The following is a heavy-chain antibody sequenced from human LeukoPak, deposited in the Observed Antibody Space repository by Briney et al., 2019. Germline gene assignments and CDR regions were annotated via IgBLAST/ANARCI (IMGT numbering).Heavy chain of an antibody. CDR2: IRYDGSNK. CDR3: AKGGGYEAQYYYYYLDV. D-gene: IGHD5-12*01. CDR1: GFTFSSYG. V-gene: IGHV3-30*02. J-gene: IGHJ6*03. Sequence: GGSLRLSCAASGFTFSSYGMHWVRQAPGKGLEWVAFIRYDGSNKYYADSVKGRFTISRDNSKNTLYLHVNSLRPEDTAVYYCAKGGGYEAQYYYYYLDVWGKGTTVTISS.